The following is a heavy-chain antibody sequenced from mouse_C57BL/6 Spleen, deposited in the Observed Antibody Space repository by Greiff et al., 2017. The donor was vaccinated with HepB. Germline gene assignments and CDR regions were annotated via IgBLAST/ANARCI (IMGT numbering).Heavy chain of an antibody. CDR3: ASYDYGEVYWYFDV. Sequence: EVMLVESGGGLVQPGGSLSLSCAASGFTFTDYYMSWVRQPPGKALEWLGFIRNKANGYTTEYSASVKGRFTISRDNSQSILYLQMNALRAEDSATYYCASYDYGEVYWYFDVWGTGTTVTVSS. D-gene: IGHD2-4*01. V-gene: IGHV7-3*01. J-gene: IGHJ1*03. CDR2: IRNKANGYTT. CDR1: GFTFTDYY.